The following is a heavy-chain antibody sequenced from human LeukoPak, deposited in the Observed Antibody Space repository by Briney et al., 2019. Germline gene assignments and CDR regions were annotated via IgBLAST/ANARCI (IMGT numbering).Heavy chain of an antibody. CDR1: GGTFGSYA. J-gene: IGHJ3*02. CDR2: IIPIFGTA. V-gene: IGHV1-69*05. CDR3: ARSRDGYRTPDAFDI. D-gene: IGHD5-24*01. Sequence: GASVKVSCKASGGTFGSYAISWVRQAPGQGLEWMGGIIPIFGTANYAQKFQGRVTITTDESTSTAYMELSSLRSEDTAVYYCARSRDGYRTPDAFDIWGQGTMVTVSS.